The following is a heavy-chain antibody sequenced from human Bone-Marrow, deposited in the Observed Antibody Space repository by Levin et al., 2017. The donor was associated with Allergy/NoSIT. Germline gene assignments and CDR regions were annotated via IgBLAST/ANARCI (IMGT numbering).Heavy chain of an antibody. CDR1: GFTFSNAW. V-gene: IGHV3-15*01. J-gene: IGHJ4*02. Sequence: GGSLRLSCAASGFTFSNAWMSWVRQAPGKGLEWVGRIKSKTDGGTTDYAAPVKGRFTISRDDSKNTLYLQMNSLKTEDTAVYYCTTDHIQLWSPPVDYWGQGTLVTVSS. D-gene: IGHD5-18*01. CDR2: IKSKTDGGTT. CDR3: TTDHIQLWSPPVDY.